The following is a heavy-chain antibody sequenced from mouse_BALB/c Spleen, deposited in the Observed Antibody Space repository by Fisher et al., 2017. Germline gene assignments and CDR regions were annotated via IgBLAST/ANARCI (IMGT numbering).Heavy chain of an antibody. V-gene: IGHV1-69*02. CDR3: ARGYYGSSYGYYYAMDY. D-gene: IGHD1-1*01. J-gene: IGHJ4*01. Sequence: KFKGKATLTVDESSSTAYMQLSSLTSEDSAVYYCARGYYGSSYGYYYAMDYWGQGTSVTVSS.